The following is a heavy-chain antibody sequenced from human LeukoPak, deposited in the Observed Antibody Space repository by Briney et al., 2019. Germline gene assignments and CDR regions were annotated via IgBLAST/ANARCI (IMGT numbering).Heavy chain of an antibody. Sequence: PSETLSLTCAVYGASFSGYYWSWIRQPPGKGLEWIGEINHSGSTNYNPSLKSRVTISVDTSKNQFSLKLSSVTAADTAVYYCARLPQPSDILTAYANSFDYWGQGSLVTVSS. CDR3: ARLPQPSDILTAYANSFDY. CDR2: INHSGST. V-gene: IGHV4-34*01. J-gene: IGHJ4*02. CDR1: GASFSGYY. D-gene: IGHD3-9*01.